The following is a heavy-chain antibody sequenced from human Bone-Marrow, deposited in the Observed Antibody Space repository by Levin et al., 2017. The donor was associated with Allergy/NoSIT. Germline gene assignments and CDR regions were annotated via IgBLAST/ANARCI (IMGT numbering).Heavy chain of an antibody. CDR1: GVSITSGSYY. V-gene: IGHV4-61*09. D-gene: IGHD2-21*01. J-gene: IGHJ6*03. CDR3: ARVLQYSYYHTDV. CDR2: SYTSGNI. Sequence: SETLSLTCTVSGVSITSGSYYWSWIRQPAGKGLEWIGHSYTSGNITYNPSLKSRVTISLDTSKNQFSLKLRSVTAADTAVYYCARVLQYSYYHTDVWGKGTMVTVSS.